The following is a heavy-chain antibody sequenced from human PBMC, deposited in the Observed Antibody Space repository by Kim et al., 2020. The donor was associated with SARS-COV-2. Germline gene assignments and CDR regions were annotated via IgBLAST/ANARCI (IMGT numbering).Heavy chain of an antibody. CDR2: I. Sequence: IGYADSVKGRFTISRDNAKNSLYLQMNSLRAEDTALYYCAKGMRGGAFDIWGQGTMVTVSS. J-gene: IGHJ3*02. D-gene: IGHD2-15*01. CDR3: AKGMRGGAFDI. V-gene: IGHV3-9*01.